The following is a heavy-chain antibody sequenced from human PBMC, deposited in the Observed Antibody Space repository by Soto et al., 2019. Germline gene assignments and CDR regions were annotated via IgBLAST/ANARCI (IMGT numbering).Heavy chain of an antibody. Sequence: QVQLVQSGAEVKKPGSSVKVSCKASGGTFSSYTISWVRQAPGQGLEWMGRIIPILGIANYAQKFQGRVTITADKSTSTAYMELSSLRSEDTAVYYCARHLRRYSSSNFDYWGQGTLVTVSS. V-gene: IGHV1-69*02. CDR1: GGTFSSYT. J-gene: IGHJ4*02. D-gene: IGHD6-6*01. CDR2: IIPILGIA. CDR3: ARHLRRYSSSNFDY.